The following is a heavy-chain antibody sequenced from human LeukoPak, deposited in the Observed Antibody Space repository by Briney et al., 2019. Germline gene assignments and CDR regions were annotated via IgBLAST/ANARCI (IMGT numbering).Heavy chain of an antibody. Sequence: PGRSLRLSCAASGFTFSSYGMHWVRQAPGKGLEWVAVIWYDGSNKYYAGSVKGRFTISRDNSKNTLYLQMNSLRAEDTAVYYCTTLRSTWGYWGQGTLVTVSS. CDR3: TTLRSTWGY. CDR1: GFTFSSYG. CDR2: IWYDGSNK. J-gene: IGHJ4*02. D-gene: IGHD7-27*01. V-gene: IGHV3-33*01.